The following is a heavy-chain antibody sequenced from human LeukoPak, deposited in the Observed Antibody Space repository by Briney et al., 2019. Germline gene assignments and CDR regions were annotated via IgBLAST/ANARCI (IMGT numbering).Heavy chain of an antibody. V-gene: IGHV4-34*01. D-gene: IGHD2-15*01. CDR3: ARVTKRGGPFDY. CDR2: INHSGST. CDR1: GGSFSGYY. J-gene: IGHJ4*02. Sequence: SETLSLTCAVYGGSFSGYYWSWIRQPPGKGLEWIGEINHSGSTNYNPSLKSRVTISVDTSKNQFSLKLSSVTAADTAVYYCARVTKRGGPFDYWGQGTLVTVSS.